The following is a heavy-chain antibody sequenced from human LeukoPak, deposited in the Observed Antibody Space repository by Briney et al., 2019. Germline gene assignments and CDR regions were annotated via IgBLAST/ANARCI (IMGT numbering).Heavy chain of an antibody. CDR3: ARASYNWN. Sequence: GGSLRLSCTASGFTFSDYLMSWVRQAPGKGLEWVSYIGPSGTTLYYADSVKGRFTISRDDAKNSLYLQLSSLRAEDTAVYYCARASYNWNWGQGTLATVSS. J-gene: IGHJ4*02. CDR1: GFTFSDYL. D-gene: IGHD1-20*01. V-gene: IGHV3-11*01. CDR2: IGPSGTTL.